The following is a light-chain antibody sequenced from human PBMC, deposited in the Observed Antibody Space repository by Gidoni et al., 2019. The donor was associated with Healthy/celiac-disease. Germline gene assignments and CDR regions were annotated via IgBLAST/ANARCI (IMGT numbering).Light chain of an antibody. J-gene: IGLJ2*01. CDR1: SSNIGNNY. CDR2: DNN. Sequence: QSVLPQPPSVSAAPAQKVTISCSGSSSNIGNNYVSWDQQLPGTAPKLLIYDNNKRPSGIPDRFSGSKSGTSATLGITGLQTGDEADYYCGTWDSSLSAVVFGGGTKLTVL. CDR3: GTWDSSLSAVV. V-gene: IGLV1-51*01.